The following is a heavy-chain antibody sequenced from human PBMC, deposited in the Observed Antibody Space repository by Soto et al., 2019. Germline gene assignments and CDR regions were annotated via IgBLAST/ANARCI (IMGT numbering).Heavy chain of an antibody. D-gene: IGHD2-21*02. V-gene: IGHV3-23*01. CDR3: AQWSSPIAVLTAADFDC. CDR2: ISGSGYST. CDR1: GFTFRSYA. Sequence: PGGSLRLSCAASGFTFRSYAMSWVRQAPGKGLEWVSGISGSGYSTYYADSVKARFTISRDNSENTVNLEMNSLRAEDTAVYYCAQWSSPIAVLTAADFDCWGQGVLVTVSS. J-gene: IGHJ4*02.